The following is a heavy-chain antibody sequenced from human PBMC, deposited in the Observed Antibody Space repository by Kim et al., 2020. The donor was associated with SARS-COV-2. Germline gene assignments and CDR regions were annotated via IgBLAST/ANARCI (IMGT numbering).Heavy chain of an antibody. D-gene: IGHD3-22*01. J-gene: IGHJ5*01. CDR3: VRIVDSSGYDHFESPGEGALLSLSSGSASAPNRFPLFSCENAPSHTARGA. V-gene: IGHV3-21*01. CDR1: GFTFSTYR. CDR2: ISSGSGYV. Sequence: GGSLRLSCAASGFTFSTYRMKWVRQAPGKGLECVASISSGSGYVYYADSVKGRFTISRDNAKNSLYLQMNSLRAEDTAVYYCVRIVDSSGYDHFESPGEGALLSLSSGSASAPNRFPLFSCENAPSHTARGAWG.